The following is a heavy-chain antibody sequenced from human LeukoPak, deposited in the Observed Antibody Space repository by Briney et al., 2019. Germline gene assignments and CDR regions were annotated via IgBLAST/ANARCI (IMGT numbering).Heavy chain of an antibody. CDR2: INSDGSIT. D-gene: IGHD2-8*02. Sequence: GGSLRLSCAASGFTFSSYSMNWVRQAPGKGLLWVSHINSDGSITDYADSVKGRFTISRDNARNTLSLQMDSLRVEDTAVYYCARNPTGDYDYWGQGALVTVSS. CDR3: ARNPTGDYDY. CDR1: GFTFSSYS. V-gene: IGHV3-74*01. J-gene: IGHJ4*02.